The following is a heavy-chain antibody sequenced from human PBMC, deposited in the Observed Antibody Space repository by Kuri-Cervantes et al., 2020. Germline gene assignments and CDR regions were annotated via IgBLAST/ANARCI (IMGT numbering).Heavy chain of an antibody. CDR1: GFTCSSYA. J-gene: IGHJ4*02. Sequence: GGSLRLSCAASGFTCSSYAMSRVRQAPGKGLEWVAVISYDGSNKYYADSVKGRFTISRDNAKNSLYLQMNSLRAEDTAVYYCARGYTWIQLWTYYFDYWGQGTLVTVSS. CDR3: ARGYTWIQLWTYYFDY. D-gene: IGHD5-18*01. CDR2: ISYDGSNK. V-gene: IGHV3-30-3*01.